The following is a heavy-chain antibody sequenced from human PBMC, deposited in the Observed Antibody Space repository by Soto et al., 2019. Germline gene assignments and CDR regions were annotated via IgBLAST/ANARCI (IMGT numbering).Heavy chain of an antibody. D-gene: IGHD4-4*01. Sequence: QVQLVQSGPEGKKPGASVRVSCKASGYTFNNYYIDWVRQAPGQGLEWMGIINPNGGSTTYVQKFQGRVTMTRVTASSTDYMDLSSLRSEDTAVYYCVRAAWTTVTNRLNDLFDVWGQGTMVSVSS. CDR1: GYTFNNYY. V-gene: IGHV1-46*02. CDR3: VRAAWTTVTNRLNDLFDV. CDR2: INPNGGST. J-gene: IGHJ3*01.